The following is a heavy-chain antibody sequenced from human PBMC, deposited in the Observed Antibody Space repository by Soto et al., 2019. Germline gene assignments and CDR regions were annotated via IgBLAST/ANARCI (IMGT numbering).Heavy chain of an antibody. CDR3: AKDLAVAGTWGVPNWFDP. J-gene: IGHJ5*02. D-gene: IGHD6-19*01. CDR2: ISYDGSNK. V-gene: IGHV3-30*18. Sequence: GGSLRLSCAASGFTFSSYGMHWVRQAPGKGLEWVAVISYDGSNKYYADSVKGRFTISRDNSKNTLYLQMNSLRAEDTAVYYCAKDLAVAGTWGVPNWFDPWGQGTLVTVSS. CDR1: GFTFSSYG.